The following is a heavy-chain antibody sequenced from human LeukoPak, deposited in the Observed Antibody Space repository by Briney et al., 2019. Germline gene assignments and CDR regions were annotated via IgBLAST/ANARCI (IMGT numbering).Heavy chain of an antibody. V-gene: IGHV4-39*01. Sequence: PSETLSLTCTVSGGSMSSSSYYWGWIRQPPGNGLEWIGSIYYSGSTYYNPSLKSRVTISVDTSKNQFSLKLSSVTAADTAVYYCASLRVPGDFDYWGQGTLVTVSS. CDR1: GGSMSSSSYY. CDR3: ASLRVPGDFDY. CDR2: IYYSGST. J-gene: IGHJ4*02.